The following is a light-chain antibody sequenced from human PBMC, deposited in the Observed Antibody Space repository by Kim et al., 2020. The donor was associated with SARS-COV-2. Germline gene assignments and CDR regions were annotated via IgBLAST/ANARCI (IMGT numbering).Light chain of an antibody. CDR1: QSVSTN. Sequence: ESPGERSTLSCRASQSVSTNLVWYQHKPGQAPRLLIYGASTRATGIPARFSGSGSGTEFTLTISSLQSEDFAVYYCQQYTNWPRTFGQGTKVDIK. CDR2: GAS. CDR3: QQYTNWPRT. V-gene: IGKV3-15*01. J-gene: IGKJ1*01.